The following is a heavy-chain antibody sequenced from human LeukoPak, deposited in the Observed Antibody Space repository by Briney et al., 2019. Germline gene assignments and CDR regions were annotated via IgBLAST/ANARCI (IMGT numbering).Heavy chain of an antibody. CDR2: ISGSGGST. J-gene: IGHJ3*02. CDR3: AKDLYYYDSSGYYHPDAFDI. D-gene: IGHD3-22*01. V-gene: IGHV3-23*01. Sequence: GGSLRLSCAASGFTFSSYAMSWVRQAPGKGLEWVSAISGSGGSTYYADSVKGRFTISRDNSKNTLYLQMNSLRAEDTAVYYRAKDLYYYDSSGYYHPDAFDIWGQGTMVTVSS. CDR1: GFTFSSYA.